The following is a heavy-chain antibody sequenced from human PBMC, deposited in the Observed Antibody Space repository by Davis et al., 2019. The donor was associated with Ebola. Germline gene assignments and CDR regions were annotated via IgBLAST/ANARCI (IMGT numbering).Heavy chain of an antibody. J-gene: IGHJ4*02. D-gene: IGHD6-19*01. CDR1: GFTVSSNY. CDR3: ARDHGDSSAWLYYFDY. Sequence: GGSLRLSCAASGFTVSSNYMSWVRQAPGKGLEWVSVIYSGGSTNYADSVKGRFTISRDNSKNTLYLQMNSLRAEDTAVYYCARDHGDSSAWLYYFDYWGQGILVTVSS. V-gene: IGHV3-66*01. CDR2: IYSGGST.